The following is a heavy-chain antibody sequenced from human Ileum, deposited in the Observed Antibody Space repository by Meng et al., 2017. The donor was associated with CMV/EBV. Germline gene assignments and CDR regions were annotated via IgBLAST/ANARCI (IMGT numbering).Heavy chain of an antibody. Sequence: RLSCAASGFVFSSYWMHWVRPAAGKGLVWVARINSDGSSTNYADSVKGRFTISRDNAKNTLYLQMNSLRAEDSAAYYCTRRKVGFDPWGQGTLVTVSS. CDR1: GFVFSSYW. CDR3: TRRKVGFDP. V-gene: IGHV3-74*01. J-gene: IGHJ5*02. CDR2: INSDGSST.